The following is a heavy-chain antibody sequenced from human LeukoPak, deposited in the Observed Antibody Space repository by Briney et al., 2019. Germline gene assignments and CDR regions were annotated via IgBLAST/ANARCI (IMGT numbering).Heavy chain of an antibody. D-gene: IGHD5-18*01. CDR3: AKDGSDRGYSYGYTGYFDY. CDR2: ISGSGDTT. J-gene: IGHJ4*02. V-gene: IGHV3-23*01. CDR1: GFTFSTYD. Sequence: PGGSLRLSCAASGFTFSTYDMTWVRQAPGKGLEWVSFISGSGDTTYYADSMKGRFTISRDNSKNTLYLQMNSLRAEDTAVYYCAKDGSDRGYSYGYTGYFDYWGQGTLVTVSS.